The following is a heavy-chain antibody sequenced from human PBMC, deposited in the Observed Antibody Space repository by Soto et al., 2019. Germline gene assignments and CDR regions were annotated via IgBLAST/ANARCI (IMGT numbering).Heavy chain of an antibody. CDR1: GFTFSSYA. CDR3: ARDPKWELLRTRDRYDYYGMDV. J-gene: IGHJ6*02. CDR2: ISYDGSNK. Sequence: QVQLVESGGGVVQPGRSLRLSCAASGFTFSSYAMHWVRQAPGKGLEWVAVISYDGSNKYYADSVKGRFTISRDNSKKARYLQMSGRRAEDGAVYCCARDPKWELLRTRDRYDYYGMDVWGQGTTVTVSS. V-gene: IGHV3-30-3*01. D-gene: IGHD1-26*01.